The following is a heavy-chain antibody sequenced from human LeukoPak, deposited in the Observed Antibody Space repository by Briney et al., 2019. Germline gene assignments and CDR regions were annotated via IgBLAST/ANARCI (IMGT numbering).Heavy chain of an antibody. CDR1: GFAFNTYT. D-gene: IGHD1-26*01. CDR3: ARVTAGATTLNYYYYFMDV. CDR2: ITSTSAYR. Sequence: GGSLRLSCVGSGFAFNTYTITWVRQAPGKGLKWVSSITSTSAYRQYADSVRGRFTISRDNTKNSLYLQMNSLGAEDTAVYHCARVTAGATTLNYYYYFMDVWGKGTTVTVSS. J-gene: IGHJ6*03. V-gene: IGHV3-21*01.